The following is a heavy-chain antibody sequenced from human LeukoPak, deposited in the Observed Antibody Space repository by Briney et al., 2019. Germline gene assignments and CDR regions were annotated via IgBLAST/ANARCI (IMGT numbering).Heavy chain of an antibody. J-gene: IGHJ5*02. CDR1: GGSISSGSYY. V-gene: IGHV4-61*02. CDR3: ARGLYGSGSYYNWFDP. Sequence: SQTLSLTCTVSGGSISSGSYYWSWIRQPAGKGLEWIGRIYTSGSTNYNPSFKSRVTISVDTSKNQFSLKLSSVTAADTAVYYCARGLYGSGSYYNWFDPWGQGTLVTVSS. CDR2: IYTSGST. D-gene: IGHD3-10*01.